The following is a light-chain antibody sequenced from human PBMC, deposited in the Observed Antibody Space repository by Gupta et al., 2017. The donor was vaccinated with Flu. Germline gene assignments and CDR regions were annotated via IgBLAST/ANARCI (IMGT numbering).Light chain of an antibody. Sequence: KVTISCSGSSSNIGNHYVSWYQQLPGTAPQLLIYENNQRPSGIPDRFSGSKSGTAATLGITGLQTGDEADYYCGTWDGSLSAGVFGGGTKLTVI. V-gene: IGLV1-51*02. CDR1: SSNIGNHY. CDR3: GTWDGSLSAGV. J-gene: IGLJ3*02. CDR2: ENN.